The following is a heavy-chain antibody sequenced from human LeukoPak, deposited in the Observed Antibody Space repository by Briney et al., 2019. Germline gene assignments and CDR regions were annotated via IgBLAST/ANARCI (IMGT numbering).Heavy chain of an antibody. D-gene: IGHD2-8*01. CDR1: GGSFSGYY. J-gene: IGHJ6*02. V-gene: IGHV4-34*01. CDR2: IYHSGST. Sequence: SETLSLTCAVYGGSFSGYYWSWIRQPPGKGLEWIGEIYHSGSTNYNPSLKSRVTISVDKSKNQFSLKLSSVTAADTAVYYCARDYCTNGVCGDYYYGMDVWGQGTTVTVSS. CDR3: ARDYCTNGVCGDYYYGMDV.